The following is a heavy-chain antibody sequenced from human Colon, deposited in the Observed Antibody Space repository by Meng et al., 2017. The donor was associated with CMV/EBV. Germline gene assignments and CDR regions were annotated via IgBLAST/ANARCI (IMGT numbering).Heavy chain of an antibody. V-gene: IGHV4-39*06. CDR3: ARGQDSAKVHH. CDR1: GASISSFSY. Sequence: RLLLQVSDPGLVKPSATLSLTATLSGASISSFSYWNWIRQPPGKGLEWIASVAHSANMYYNTTLQSRVTMSFDTSKNQFSLRLYSVTAADTAVYYCARGQDSAKVHHWGQGSLVTVSS. D-gene: IGHD1-26*01. CDR2: VAHSANM. J-gene: IGHJ1*01.